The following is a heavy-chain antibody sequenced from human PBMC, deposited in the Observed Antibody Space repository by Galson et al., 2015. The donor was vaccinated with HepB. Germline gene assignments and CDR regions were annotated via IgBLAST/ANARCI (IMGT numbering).Heavy chain of an antibody. CDR2: INPSGGST. J-gene: IGHJ4*02. V-gene: IGHV1-46*01. CDR3: ARVAPGDGIYY. Sequence: SCKASGYTFTSYYMHWVRQAPGQGLEWMGIINPSGGSTSYAQKFQGRVTMTRDTSTSTVYMELSSLRSEDTAVYYCARVAPGDGIYYWGQGTLVTVSS. CDR1: GYTFTSYY. D-gene: IGHD7-27*01.